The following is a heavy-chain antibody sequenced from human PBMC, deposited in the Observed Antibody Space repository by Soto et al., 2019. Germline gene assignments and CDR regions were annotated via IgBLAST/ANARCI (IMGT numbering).Heavy chain of an antibody. V-gene: IGHV3-30*18. CDR3: AKGISALGLCWLEP. J-gene: IGHJ5*02. CDR2: ISYDGSNK. D-gene: IGHD1-7*01. CDR1: GFTFSSYG. Sequence: SLRLSCAASGFTFSSYGMHWVRQAPGKGLKWVAVISYDGSNKYYADSVKGRFTISRDNSKNTLYLQMNSLRAEDTAVYYCAKGISALGLCWLEPWSQGTLVTVS.